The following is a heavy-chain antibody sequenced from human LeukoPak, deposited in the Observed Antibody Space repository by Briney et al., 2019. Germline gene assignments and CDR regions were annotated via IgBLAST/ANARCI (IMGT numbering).Heavy chain of an antibody. Sequence: GGSLRLSCAGSGFTFNTYNMNWVRQAPGKGLEWVSSISGSSSYIYYADSVKGRFTISRDNAKNSLYLQMNSLRAEDTAVYYCARALWELRSSAFFDYWGQGTLVTVSS. CDR3: ARALWELRSSAFFDY. CDR1: GFTFNTYN. D-gene: IGHD1-26*01. CDR2: ISGSSSYI. J-gene: IGHJ4*02. V-gene: IGHV3-21*06.